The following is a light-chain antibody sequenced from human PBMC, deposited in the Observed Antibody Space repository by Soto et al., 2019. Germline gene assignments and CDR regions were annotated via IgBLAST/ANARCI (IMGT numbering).Light chain of an antibody. CDR3: SSYSISTAYL. CDR1: SSDVGGYNY. CDR2: EVS. V-gene: IGLV2-8*01. J-gene: IGLJ1*01. Sequence: QSVLTQPPSASGSPGQSVTISCTGTSSDVGGYNYVSWYQQYPGKAPKLMIYEVSKRPSGVSYRFSGSKSGNTASLTISGLQAEDEADYFCSSYSISTAYLFGTGTKLTVL.